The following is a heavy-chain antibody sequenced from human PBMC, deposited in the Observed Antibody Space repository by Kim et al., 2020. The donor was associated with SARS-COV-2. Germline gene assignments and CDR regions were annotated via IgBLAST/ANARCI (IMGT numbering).Heavy chain of an antibody. CDR3: AAYDSSGYYVDY. J-gene: IGHJ4*02. V-gene: IGHV4-30-2*05. Sequence: SYNPSLKSRVTISLDTSKNQFSLKLTSVTAADTAVYYCAAYDSSGYYVDYWGQGTLVTVSS. D-gene: IGHD3-22*01.